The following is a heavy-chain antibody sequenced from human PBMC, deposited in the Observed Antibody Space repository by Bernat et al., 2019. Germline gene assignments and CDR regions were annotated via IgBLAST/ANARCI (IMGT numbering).Heavy chain of an antibody. Sequence: QLQLQESGPGLVKPSETLSLTCTVSGGSISSSSYYWGWIRQPPGKGLAWIGSIYYSGSTYYNPSLKSRVTISVDTSKNQFSLKLSSVTAADTAVYYCASRGPYGDYFFDYWGQGTLVTVSS. J-gene: IGHJ4*02. CDR1: GGSISSSSYY. D-gene: IGHD4-17*01. CDR3: ASRGPYGDYFFDY. V-gene: IGHV4-39*01. CDR2: IYYSGST.